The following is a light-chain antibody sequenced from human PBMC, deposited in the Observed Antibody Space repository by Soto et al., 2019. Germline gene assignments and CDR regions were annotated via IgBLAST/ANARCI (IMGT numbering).Light chain of an antibody. CDR2: EVS. Sequence: QSALTQPASVSGSPGQSITISCTGTSSDVGGYNYVSWYQQHPGKAPKLMIYEVSYRPSGVSNRFSGSKSGNTASLTISGLQAEDEAHYYCSSYTSTSTLVFGSGTKLTVL. CDR1: SSDVGGYNY. J-gene: IGLJ1*01. CDR3: SSYTSTSTLV. V-gene: IGLV2-14*01.